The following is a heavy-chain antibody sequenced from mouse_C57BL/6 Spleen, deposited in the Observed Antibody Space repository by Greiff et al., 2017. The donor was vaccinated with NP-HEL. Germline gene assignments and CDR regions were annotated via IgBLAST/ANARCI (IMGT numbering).Heavy chain of an antibody. J-gene: IGHJ4*01. V-gene: IGHV1-62-2*01. CDR2: FYPGSGSI. D-gene: IGHD2-1*01. CDR1: GYTFTEYT. CDR3: ARHEVEIYYGNYENAMDY. Sequence: VKVVESGAELVKPGASVKLSCKASGYTFTEYTIHWVKQRSGQGLEWIGWFYPGSGSIKYNEKFKDKATLTADKSSSTVYMELSRLTSEDSAVYFCARHEVEIYYGNYENAMDYWGQGTSVTVSS.